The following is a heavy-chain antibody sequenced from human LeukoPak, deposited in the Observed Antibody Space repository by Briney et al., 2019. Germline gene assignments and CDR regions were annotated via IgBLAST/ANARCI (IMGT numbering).Heavy chain of an antibody. D-gene: IGHD6-19*01. J-gene: IGHJ4*02. CDR3: ARDYSGWYFDY. CDR1: GFTFSSYE. CDR2: ITTSDSTT. Sequence: GGSLRLSCVASGFTFSSYEMNWVRQAPGKGLEWLSYITTSDSTTHYADSVKGRFTISRDDAQNSLYLQMNSLRVEDTAVYYCARDYSGWYFDYWGQGTLVTVSS. V-gene: IGHV3-48*03.